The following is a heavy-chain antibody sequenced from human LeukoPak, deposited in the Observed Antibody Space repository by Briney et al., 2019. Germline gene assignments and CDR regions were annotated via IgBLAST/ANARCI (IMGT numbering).Heavy chain of an antibody. CDR2: ISSSSSTI. J-gene: IGHJ4*02. CDR1: GFTFINFG. CDR3: AREGPDY. V-gene: IGHV3-48*01. Sequence: GGSLRLSCAASGFTFINFGINWVRQAPGKGLEWVSYISSSSSTIYYADSVKGRFTISRDNAKNSLYLQMNSLRAEDTAVYYCAREGPDYWGQGTLVTVSS.